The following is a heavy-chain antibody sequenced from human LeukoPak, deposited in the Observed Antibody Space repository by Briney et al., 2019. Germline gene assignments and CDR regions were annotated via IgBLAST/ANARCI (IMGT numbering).Heavy chain of an antibody. CDR3: RSGSSGWSSARSTTFDY. V-gene: IGHV1-2*05. Sequence: WASVKVSCKASGYTFTGYYMHWVREAPGQGRECMGRINPNSGGTNYAQKFQGRVTMTRDTSISTAYMELSRLRSGALCPYYRRSGSSGWSSARSTTFDYWSQGTLVTVSS. D-gene: IGHD6-19*01. CDR1: GYTFTGYY. CDR2: INPNSGGT. J-gene: IGHJ4*02.